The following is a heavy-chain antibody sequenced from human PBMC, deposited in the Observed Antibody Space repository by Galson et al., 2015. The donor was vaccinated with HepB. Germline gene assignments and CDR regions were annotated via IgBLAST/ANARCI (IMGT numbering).Heavy chain of an antibody. CDR2: ISYDGSNK. CDR3: AKDLGASIAAAGTSSSLYYYYYGMDV. Sequence: SLRLSCAASGFTFSSYGMHWVRQAPGKGLEWVAVISYDGSNKYYADSVKGRFTISRDNSKNTLYLQMNSLRAEDTAVYYCAKDLGASIAAAGTSSSLYYYYYGMDVWGQGTTVTVSS. D-gene: IGHD6-13*01. V-gene: IGHV3-30*18. CDR1: GFTFSSYG. J-gene: IGHJ6*02.